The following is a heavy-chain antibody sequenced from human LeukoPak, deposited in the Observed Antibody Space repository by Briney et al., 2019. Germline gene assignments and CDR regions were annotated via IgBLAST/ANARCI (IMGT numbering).Heavy chain of an antibody. J-gene: IGHJ4*02. Sequence: GGPLRLPCAPSGFTFSGYSMNWVRQAPGKGLVWLSSIGGSSGYIYHADSEEARLTISRDHAENSLSLQINSVRHGDTAVYYCARDQFFDYWGQGTLVTVSS. CDR1: GFTFSGYS. CDR3: ARDQFFDY. V-gene: IGHV3-21*01. CDR2: IGGSSGYI.